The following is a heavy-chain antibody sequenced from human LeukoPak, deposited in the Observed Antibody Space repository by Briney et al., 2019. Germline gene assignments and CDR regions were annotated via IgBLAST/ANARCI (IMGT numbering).Heavy chain of an antibody. V-gene: IGHV3-30-3*01. J-gene: IGHJ3*02. CDR3: ASIMITFGGVNDAFDI. Sequence: GSLRLSCAASGFTFSSYAMHWVRQAPGKGLEWVAVISYDGSNKYYADSVKGRFTISRDNSKNTLYLQMNSLRAEDTAVYYCASIMITFGGVNDAFDIWGQGTMVTVSS. D-gene: IGHD3-16*01. CDR1: GFTFSSYA. CDR2: ISYDGSNK.